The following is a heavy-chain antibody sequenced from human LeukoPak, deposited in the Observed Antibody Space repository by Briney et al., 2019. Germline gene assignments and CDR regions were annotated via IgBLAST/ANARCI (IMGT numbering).Heavy chain of an antibody. Sequence: PSETLSLTCTVSGGSISSGDYYWSWIRQPPGKGLEWIGYIYYSGSTYYNPSLKSRVTISVDTSKNQFSLKLSSVTAADTAVYYCARAPSEEIRGGPDYWGQGTLVTVSS. CDR1: GGSISSGDYY. D-gene: IGHD5-24*01. CDR3: ARAPSEEIRGGPDY. V-gene: IGHV4-30-4*08. J-gene: IGHJ4*02. CDR2: IYYSGST.